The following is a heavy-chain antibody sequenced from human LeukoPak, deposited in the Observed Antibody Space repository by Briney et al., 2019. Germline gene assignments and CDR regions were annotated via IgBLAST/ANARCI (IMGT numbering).Heavy chain of an antibody. CDR3: ARVHSALAAAALDY. D-gene: IGHD6-13*01. Sequence: GGSLRLSCAASGFTFSSYAMHWVRQAPGKGLEWVAVISYDGSNKYYADSVKGRFTISRDNSKNTLYLQMNSLRAEDTAVYYCARVHSALAAAALDYWGQGTLVTVSS. CDR2: ISYDGSNK. V-gene: IGHV3-30-3*01. CDR1: GFTFSSYA. J-gene: IGHJ4*02.